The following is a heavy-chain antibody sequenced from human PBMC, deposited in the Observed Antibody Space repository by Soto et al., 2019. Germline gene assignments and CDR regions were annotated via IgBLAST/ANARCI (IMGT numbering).Heavy chain of an antibody. J-gene: IGHJ6*02. Sequence: EVQLVESGGGLVKPGGSLRLSCAASGFTFSNAWMSWVRQAPGKGLEWVGRIKSKTDGGTTDYAAPVKGRFTISRDDSKNTLYLQMNCLKTEDTAVYYCTTDLGIAAARSYYYYYGMDVWGQGTTVTVSS. V-gene: IGHV3-15*01. CDR3: TTDLGIAAARSYYYYYGMDV. CDR2: IKSKTDGGTT. D-gene: IGHD6-13*01. CDR1: GFTFSNAW.